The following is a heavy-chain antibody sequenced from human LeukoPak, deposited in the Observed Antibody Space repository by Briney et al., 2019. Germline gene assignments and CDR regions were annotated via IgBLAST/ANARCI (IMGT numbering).Heavy chain of an antibody. D-gene: IGHD6-13*01. J-gene: IGHJ6*03. CDR1: GGSISSYY. V-gene: IGHV4-59*01. CDR2: IYYSGST. CDR3: ARTTEAHSWRTRYYDYYMDV. Sequence: SETLSLTGTVSGGSISSYYWSWIRRPPGKGLEWIGYIYYSGSTNYNPSLTSRVTISVDTSKNQFSLKLSSVPAADTAVYYCARTTEAHSWRTRYYDYYMDVWGKGTTVTVSS.